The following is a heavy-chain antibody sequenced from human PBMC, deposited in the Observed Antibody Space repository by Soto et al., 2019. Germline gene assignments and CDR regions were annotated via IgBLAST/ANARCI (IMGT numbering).Heavy chain of an antibody. CDR2: ISGSGGTT. V-gene: IGHV3-23*01. Sequence: GGSLRLSCAASGFTFSYYAMSWVRQAPGKGLEWVSAISGSGGTTYYADSVKGRFSISRDNSKNTLYLQMDSLRAEDTAVYYCAKCPGYCSAGSCPPIGYSYYMDVWGKGATVTVSS. CDR1: GFTFSYYA. D-gene: IGHD2-15*01. J-gene: IGHJ6*03. CDR3: AKCPGYCSAGSCPPIGYSYYMDV.